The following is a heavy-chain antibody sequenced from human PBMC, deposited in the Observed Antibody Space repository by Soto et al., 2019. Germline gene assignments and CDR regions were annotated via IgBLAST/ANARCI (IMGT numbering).Heavy chain of an antibody. CDR3: ARGGWSSSWYWDY. Sequence: EVQLVESGGGLVKPGGSLRLSCAASGFTFSRYSINWVRQAPGKGLEWVSSTSSGSSSIYYADSVKGRFTISRDNAKNSLFLQMNSLRAEDTAVYYCARGGWSSSWYWDYWGQGTLVTVSS. CDR2: TSSGSSSI. V-gene: IGHV3-21*01. J-gene: IGHJ4*02. CDR1: GFTFSRYS. D-gene: IGHD6-13*01.